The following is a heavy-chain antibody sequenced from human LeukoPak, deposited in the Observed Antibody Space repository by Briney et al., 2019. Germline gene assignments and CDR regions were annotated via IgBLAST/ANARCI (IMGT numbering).Heavy chain of an antibody. CDR3: ARLYGRAPSWFDP. D-gene: IGHD2-15*01. J-gene: IGHJ5*02. CDR2: IYYSGST. V-gene: IGHV4-39*01. CDR1: VGSLSSSGYY. Sequence: SESLSLTRIVSVGSLSSSGYYWGWIRQPPGKRLEWVGSIYYSGSTYYNPSLKSRVTISLDTSKNQFSLKLSSVTAADTAVYYCARLYGRAPSWFDPWGQGTLVTVSS.